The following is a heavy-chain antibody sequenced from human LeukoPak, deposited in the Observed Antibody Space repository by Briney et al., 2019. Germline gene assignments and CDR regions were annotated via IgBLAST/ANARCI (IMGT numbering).Heavy chain of an antibody. V-gene: IGHV3-30*18. CDR1: GFTFSTYG. CDR3: AKPRVRGLTCYFDY. D-gene: IGHD3-10*01. Sequence: GGSLRLSCAASGFTFSTYGMHWVRQAPGKGLEWVAVISYDGNNKYYADSVKGRFTISRDNSKNTLYLQMSSLRAEDSAVYYCAKPRVRGLTCYFDYWGQGTLVTVSS. J-gene: IGHJ4*02. CDR2: ISYDGNNK.